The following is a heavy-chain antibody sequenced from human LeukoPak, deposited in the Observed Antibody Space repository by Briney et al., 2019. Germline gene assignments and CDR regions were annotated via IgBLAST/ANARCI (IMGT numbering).Heavy chain of an antibody. CDR3: ARGRIAAAGLLFDY. D-gene: IGHD6-13*01. V-gene: IGHV4-34*01. CDR2: INHSGST. Sequence: SETLSLTCAVYGGSFSGYYWSWIRQPPGKGLEWIGEINHSGSTNYNPSLKSRVTISVDTSKNQFSLKLSSVTAADTAVYYCARGRIAAAGLLFDYWGQGTLVTVS. J-gene: IGHJ4*02. CDR1: GGSFSGYY.